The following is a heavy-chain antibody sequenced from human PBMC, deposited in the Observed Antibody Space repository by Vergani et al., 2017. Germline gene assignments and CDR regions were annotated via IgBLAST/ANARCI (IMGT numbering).Heavy chain of an antibody. J-gene: IGHJ4*02. D-gene: IGHD1-26*01. V-gene: IGHV1-18*01. CDR2: ISAYNGNT. Sequence: QVQLVQSGAEVKKPGASVKVSCKASGYTFTSYGISWVRQAPGQGLEWMGWISAYNGNTNYAQKPQGRVTMTTDTSTSTAYMGLRSLRSDDTAVYYWARDTEYSGSYYRXFDYWGQGTLVTVSS. CDR1: GYTFTSYG. CDR3: ARDTEYSGSYYRXFDY.